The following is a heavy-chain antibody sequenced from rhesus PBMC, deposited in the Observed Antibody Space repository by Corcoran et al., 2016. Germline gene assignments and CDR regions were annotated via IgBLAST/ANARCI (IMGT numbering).Heavy chain of an antibody. CDR3: ARDHGHRGYFDL. D-gene: IGHD2-39*01. J-gene: IGHJ2*01. CDR1: GYTFTELS. V-gene: IGHV1-156*01. CDR2: GDPGYDEI. Sequence: EVQLVQSGAEVKKPGASVKVSCKVSGYTFTELSMHWVRQAPGKGLERMGGGDPGYDEIIHAEKCQGRVTMTEDKSTDTAYMELSRLRSEDTAVYYCARDHGHRGYFDLWGPCTPITISS.